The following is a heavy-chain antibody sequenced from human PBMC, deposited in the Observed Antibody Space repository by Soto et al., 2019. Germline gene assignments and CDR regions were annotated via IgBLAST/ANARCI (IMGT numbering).Heavy chain of an antibody. D-gene: IGHD4-17*01. V-gene: IGHV4-34*01. CDR2: INHSGST. Sequence: SETLSLTCAVYGGSFSGYYWSWIRQPPGKGLEWIGEINHSGSTNYNPSLKSRVTISVDTSKNQFSLKLSSVTAADTAVYYCARGDRVTTYWFDPWGQGTLVTVSS. J-gene: IGHJ5*02. CDR1: GGSFSGYY. CDR3: ARGDRVTTYWFDP.